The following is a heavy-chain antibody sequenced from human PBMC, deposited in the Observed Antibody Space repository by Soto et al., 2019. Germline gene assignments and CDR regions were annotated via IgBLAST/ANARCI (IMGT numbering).Heavy chain of an antibody. J-gene: IGHJ6*02. V-gene: IGHV4-34*01. CDR3: ARGSRMRIPAASGRDYYYHGLDV. D-gene: IGHD2-15*01. CDR1: GGSFSGYY. Sequence: QVQLQQWGAGLLKPSETLSLNCAVYGGSFSGYYWSWIRQPPGKGLAWIGEINHRGSINYNPSLKSRVTTAVDTSKNQCSRKRNAGTAADTAVFYGARGSRMRIPAASGRDYYYHGLDVWGQGTAVTVSS. CDR2: INHRGSI.